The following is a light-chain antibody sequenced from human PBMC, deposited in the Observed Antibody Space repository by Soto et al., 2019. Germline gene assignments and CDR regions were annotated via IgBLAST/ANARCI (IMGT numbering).Light chain of an antibody. CDR2: EGS. J-gene: IGLJ1*01. V-gene: IGLV2-23*01. CDR1: SSDVGSYNL. Sequence: QSVLTQPASGSGSPGQSITISCTGTSSDVGSYNLVSWYQQHPGKAPKLMIYEGSKRPSGVSNRFSGSKSGNTASLTISGLQAEDEAHYYCCSYAGSSTSYVFGTGTKLTIL. CDR3: CSYAGSSTSYV.